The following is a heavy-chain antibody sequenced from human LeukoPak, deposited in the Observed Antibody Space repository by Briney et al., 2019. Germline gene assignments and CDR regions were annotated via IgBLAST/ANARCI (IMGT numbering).Heavy chain of an antibody. V-gene: IGHV1-69*05. CDR3: ARSNPDTAMVTGNWFDP. D-gene: IGHD5-18*01. J-gene: IGHJ5*02. CDR2: IIPIFGTA. CDR1: GGTFSSYA. Sequence: ASVKVSCKASGGTFSSYAIGWVRQAPGQGLEWMGGIIPIFGTANYAQKFQGRVTITTDESTSTAYMELSSLRSEDTAVYYCARSNPDTAMVTGNWFDPWGQGTLVTVSS.